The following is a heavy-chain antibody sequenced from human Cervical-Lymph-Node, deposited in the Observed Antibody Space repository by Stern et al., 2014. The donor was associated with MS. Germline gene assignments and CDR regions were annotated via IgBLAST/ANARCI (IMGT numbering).Heavy chain of an antibody. CDR1: GGSFSGYY. D-gene: IGHD3-10*01. J-gene: IGHJ2*01. V-gene: IGHV4-34*01. Sequence: QVQLQQWGAGLLKPSETLSLTCAVYGGSFSGYYWSWIRQPPGKGLEWIGEINHSGSTNYNPSLKSRVTISVDTSKNQFSLKLSSVTAADTAVYYCARLFRGQGVDLWGRGTLVTVSS. CDR2: INHSGST. CDR3: ARLFRGQGVDL.